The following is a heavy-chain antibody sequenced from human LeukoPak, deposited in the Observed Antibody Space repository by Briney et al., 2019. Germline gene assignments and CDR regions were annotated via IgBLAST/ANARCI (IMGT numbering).Heavy chain of an antibody. CDR2: INSDGSWS. Sequence: GGSLRLSCAVSGNYWMHLVRQAPGEGLVWVSHINSDGSWSSYADSVKGRFTISKDNAKNTVYPQMNSLRAEDTAVYYCVSFYETYWGRGTLVTVSS. J-gene: IGHJ4*02. CDR1: GNYW. CDR3: VSFYETY. D-gene: IGHD2/OR15-2a*01. V-gene: IGHV3-74*01.